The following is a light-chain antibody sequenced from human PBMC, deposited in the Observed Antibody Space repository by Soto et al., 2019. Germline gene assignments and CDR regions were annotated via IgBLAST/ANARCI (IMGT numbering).Light chain of an antibody. CDR1: QSISSN. CDR3: QQYDNWPLT. Sequence: EIVMTQSPATLSVSPGERATLSCRASQSISSNLAWYQQKLGQAPRLLIYRASTRATGIPARFSGSGSGTEFTLTISSLQSEDFAVYYCQQYDNWPLTFGGGTKVDIK. V-gene: IGKV3-15*01. J-gene: IGKJ4*01. CDR2: RAS.